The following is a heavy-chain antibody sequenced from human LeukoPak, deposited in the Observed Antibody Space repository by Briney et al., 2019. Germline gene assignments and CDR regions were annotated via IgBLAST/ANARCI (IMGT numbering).Heavy chain of an antibody. CDR1: GFTFSSYA. V-gene: IGHV3-23*01. D-gene: IGHD6-19*01. Sequence: GGSLRLSCAASGFTFSSYAMSRVRQAPGKGLEWVSAISGSGGSTYYADSVKGRFTISRDNSKNTLYLQMNSLRAEDTAVYYCAKGPVAGSDYYYYYGMDVWGQGTTVTVSS. CDR3: AKGPVAGSDYYYYYGMDV. CDR2: ISGSGGST. J-gene: IGHJ6*02.